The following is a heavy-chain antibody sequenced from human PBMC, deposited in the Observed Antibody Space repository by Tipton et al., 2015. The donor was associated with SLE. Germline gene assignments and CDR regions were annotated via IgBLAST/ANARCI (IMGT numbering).Heavy chain of an antibody. CDR2: IYYSGST. J-gene: IGHJ5*02. D-gene: IGHD3-16*01. V-gene: IGHV4-59*01. Sequence: QLVQSGAEVKKPGASVKVSCKASGYTFTSYGISWIRQPPGKGLEWIGYIYYSGSTNYNPSLKSRVTISVDTSKNQFSLKLSSVTAADTAVYYCARETGEWFDPWGQGTLVTVSS. CDR1: GYTFTSYG. CDR3: ARETGEWFDP.